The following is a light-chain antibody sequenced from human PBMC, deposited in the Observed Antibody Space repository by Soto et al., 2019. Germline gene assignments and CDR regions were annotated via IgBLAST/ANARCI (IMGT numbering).Light chain of an antibody. CDR2: EVS. CDR1: SSDVGNYKY. Sequence: QSVLTQPASVSGSPGQSITISCTGTSSDVGNYKYVSWYQQHPGKAPKLMIYEVSNRPSGVSNRFSGSKSGNTASLTISGLQAEDETDYYCFSYRSSGTYVFGTGTKLTVL. CDR3: FSYRSSGTYV. V-gene: IGLV2-14*01. J-gene: IGLJ1*01.